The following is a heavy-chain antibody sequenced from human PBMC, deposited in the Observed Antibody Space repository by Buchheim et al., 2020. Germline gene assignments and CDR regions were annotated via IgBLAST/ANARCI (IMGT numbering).Heavy chain of an antibody. V-gene: IGHV4-34*01. D-gene: IGHD4-17*01. CDR3: ARTTTVVGADY. CDR2: INHSGST. Sequence: QVQLQQWGAGLLKPSETLSLTCAVYGGSFGGYYWSWIRQPPGKGLEWIGEINHSGSTNYNPSLKSRVTISVDTSKNQFSLKLSSVTAADTAVYYCARTTTVVGADYWGQGTL. J-gene: IGHJ4*02. CDR1: GGSFGGYY.